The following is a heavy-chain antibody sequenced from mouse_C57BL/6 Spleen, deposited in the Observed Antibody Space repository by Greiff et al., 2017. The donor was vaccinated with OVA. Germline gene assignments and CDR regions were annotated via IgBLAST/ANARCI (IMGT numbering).Heavy chain of an antibody. Sequence: EVKLVESGGGLVKPGGSLKLSCAASGFTFSSYAMSWVRQTPEKRLEWVATISDGGSYTYYPDNVKGRFTISRDNAKNNLYLQMSHLKSEDTAMYYCARITTAYAMDYWGQGTSVTVSS. D-gene: IGHD1-2*01. CDR3: ARITTAYAMDY. V-gene: IGHV5-4*03. J-gene: IGHJ4*01. CDR2: ISDGGSYT. CDR1: GFTFSSYA.